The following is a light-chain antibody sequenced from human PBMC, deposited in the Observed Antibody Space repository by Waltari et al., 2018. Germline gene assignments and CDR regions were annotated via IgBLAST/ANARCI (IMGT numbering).Light chain of an antibody. V-gene: IGKV3-20*01. J-gene: IGKJ1*01. CDR1: QSVSRS. Sequence: EIVLTQSPGTLSLSPGERATLSCRASQSVSRSLAWYQQKPGQAPRLLIYDASSRATGIPDRVSGGGSGTDFSLTISRLEPEDFAVYYCQKYVSLPATFGQGTKVEIK. CDR2: DAS. CDR3: QKYVSLPAT.